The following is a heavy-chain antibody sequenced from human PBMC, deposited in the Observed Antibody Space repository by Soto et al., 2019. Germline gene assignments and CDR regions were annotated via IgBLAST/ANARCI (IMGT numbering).Heavy chain of an antibody. D-gene: IGHD1-26*01. J-gene: IGHJ6*01. CDR2: INHIGGNT. CDR1: GYCFTVYS. V-gene: IGHV1-46*01. Sequence: ASVKVSCPASGYCFTVYSMNWERHALAHGLEWMGIINHIGGNTSYAQKFQGRVTMTRDTSKSTVYTELSSLRSEDTAVYYCAGRTVATYYYYYGMYVCEQEDTVIFS. CDR3: AGRTVATYYYYYGMYV.